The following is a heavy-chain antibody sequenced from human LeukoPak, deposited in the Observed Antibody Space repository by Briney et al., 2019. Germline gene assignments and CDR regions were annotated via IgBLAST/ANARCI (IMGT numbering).Heavy chain of an antibody. CDR2: ISGYNGNT. D-gene: IGHD6-13*01. Sequence: ASVKVSCKASGYTFTSYGISWVRQAPGQGLEWMGWISGYNGNTNYAQKRQGRVTMTTDTSTSTGYMELRSLRSDDTAVYYCARDIYAAGIAAAAYPDYWGQGTLVTVSS. V-gene: IGHV1-18*01. CDR1: GYTFTSYG. CDR3: ARDIYAAGIAAAAYPDY. J-gene: IGHJ4*02.